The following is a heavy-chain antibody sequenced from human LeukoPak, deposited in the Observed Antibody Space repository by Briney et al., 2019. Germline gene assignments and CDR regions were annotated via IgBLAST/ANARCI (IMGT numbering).Heavy chain of an antibody. CDR1: GFTFTSSA. CDR2: INPNSGGT. V-gene: IGHV1-2*02. Sequence: GASVKVSCKASGFTFTSSAMHWVRQAPGQGLEWMGWINPNSGGTNYAQKFQGRVTMTRDTSISTAYMELSRLRSDDTAVYYCARPMSGENWFDPWGQGTLVTVSS. J-gene: IGHJ5*02. D-gene: IGHD3-3*01. CDR3: ARPMSGENWFDP.